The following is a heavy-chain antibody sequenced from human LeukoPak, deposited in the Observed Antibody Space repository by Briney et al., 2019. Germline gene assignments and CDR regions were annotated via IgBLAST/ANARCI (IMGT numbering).Heavy chain of an antibody. D-gene: IGHD2-21*02. CDR1: GFTVSSNY. CDR3: ASLTYCGGDCSDAFDI. V-gene: IGHV3-53*01. J-gene: IGHJ3*02. CDR2: IYSGGST. Sequence: PGGSLRLSCAASGFTVSSNYMSWVRQAPGKGLEWVSVIYSGGSTYYADSVKGRFTISRDNAKNSLFLQMNSLRAEDTAVYYCASLTYCGGDCSDAFDIWGQGTMVTVSS.